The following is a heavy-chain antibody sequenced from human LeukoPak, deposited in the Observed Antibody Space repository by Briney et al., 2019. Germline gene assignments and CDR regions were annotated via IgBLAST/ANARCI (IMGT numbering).Heavy chain of an antibody. D-gene: IGHD5-24*01. CDR3: XXXXXXXPXGLQKSDYYFDY. J-gene: IGHJ4*02. V-gene: IGHV3-30*02. CDR1: GFTFSIYG. Sequence: PGGSLRLSCAASGFTFSIYGTHWVRQAPGKGLEWVAFVRYDGGNEYYEASVKGRFTISRDNSKNTLYLQMNSLRAEDTAVYYCXXXXXXXPXGLQKSDYYFDYWGQGTLVTVSS. CDR2: VRYDGGNE.